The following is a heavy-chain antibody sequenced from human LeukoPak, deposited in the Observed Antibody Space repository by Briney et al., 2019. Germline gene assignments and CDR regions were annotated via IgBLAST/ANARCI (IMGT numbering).Heavy chain of an antibody. Sequence: GGSLRLSCAASGFTFSSYAMSWVRQAPGKGLEWVGFIRSQSYGGTTQYAASLKGRIVITRDESMNTAYLQMNSLKSEDTATYFCTRGRLGLAGYYFDYWGQGTLVTVSS. CDR2: IRSQSYGGTT. J-gene: IGHJ4*02. V-gene: IGHV3-49*04. CDR3: TRGRLGLAGYYFDY. CDR1: GFTFSSYA. D-gene: IGHD3/OR15-3a*01.